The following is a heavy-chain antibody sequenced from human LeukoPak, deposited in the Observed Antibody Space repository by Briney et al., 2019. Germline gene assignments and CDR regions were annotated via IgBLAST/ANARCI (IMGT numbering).Heavy chain of an antibody. V-gene: IGHV4-34*01. Sequence: KPSETLSLTCAVYGGSFSGYYWSWIRQPPGKGLEWIGEINHSGSTNYNPSFKSRVTISVDTSKNQSSLKLSSVTAADTAVYYCARGPRYGDYGRYFDLWGRGTLVTVSS. CDR1: GGSFSGYY. J-gene: IGHJ2*01. D-gene: IGHD4-17*01. CDR2: INHSGST. CDR3: ARGPRYGDYGRYFDL.